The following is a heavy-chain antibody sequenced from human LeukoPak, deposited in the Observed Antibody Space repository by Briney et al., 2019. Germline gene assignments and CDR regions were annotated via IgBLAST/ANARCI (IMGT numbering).Heavy chain of an antibody. D-gene: IGHD1-26*01. J-gene: IGHJ4*02. CDR1: GYTFTGYY. CDR3: ARALSGSYSDFDY. Sequence: ASVKVSCKASGYTFTGYYMHWVRQAPGQGLEWMGWINPNSGGTNYAQKFQGRVTMTRDTSISTAYMELSRLRSDDTAVYYCARALSGSYSDFDYWGQGTLFTVSS. CDR2: INPNSGGT. V-gene: IGHV1-2*02.